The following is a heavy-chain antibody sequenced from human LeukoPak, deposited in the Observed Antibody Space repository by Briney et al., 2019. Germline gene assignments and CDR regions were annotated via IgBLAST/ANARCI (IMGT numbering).Heavy chain of an antibody. Sequence: ASVKVSCKASGYTFTGYYMHWVRQAPGQGVEWMGWISAYNGNTNYAQKLQGRVTMTTDTSTSTAYMELRSLRSDDTAVYYCARSRYCSSTSCYDGSFDPWGQGTLVTVSS. V-gene: IGHV1-18*04. D-gene: IGHD2-2*01. CDR1: GYTFTGYY. CDR3: ARSRYCSSTSCYDGSFDP. CDR2: ISAYNGNT. J-gene: IGHJ5*02.